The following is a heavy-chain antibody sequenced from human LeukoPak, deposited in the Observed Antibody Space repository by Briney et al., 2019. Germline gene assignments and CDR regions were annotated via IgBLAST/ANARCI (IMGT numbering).Heavy chain of an antibody. CDR1: GYTFTGYY. D-gene: IGHD6-13*01. J-gene: IGHJ3*02. Sequence: GASVKVSCKASGYTFTGYYMHWVRQAPGQGLEWMGWINPNSGGTNYAQKFQGRVTMTRDTSISTAYMELSRLRSHDTAVYYCARDGGIAAAGTRAFDIWGQGTMVTVSS. CDR2: INPNSGGT. CDR3: ARDGGIAAAGTRAFDI. V-gene: IGHV1-2*02.